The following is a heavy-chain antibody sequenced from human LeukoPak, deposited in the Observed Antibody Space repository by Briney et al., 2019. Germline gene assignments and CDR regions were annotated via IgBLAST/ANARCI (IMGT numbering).Heavy chain of an antibody. CDR3: AKVAYDFWSGYFDY. CDR2: ISGSGGST. V-gene: IGHV3-23*01. D-gene: IGHD3-3*01. J-gene: IGHJ4*02. Sequence: PGGSLRLSCAASGFTFSSYGMSWVRQAPGKGLEWVSAISGSGGSTYHADSVKGRFTISRDNSKNTLYLQMNSLRAEDTAVYYCAKVAYDFWSGYFDYWGQGTLVTVSS. CDR1: GFTFSSYG.